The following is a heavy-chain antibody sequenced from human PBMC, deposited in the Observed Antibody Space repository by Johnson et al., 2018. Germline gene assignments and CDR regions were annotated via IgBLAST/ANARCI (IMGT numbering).Heavy chain of an antibody. V-gene: IGHV3-74*01. CDR2: INSDGSST. CDR1: GFTFSSYW. Sequence: EVQLVESGGGLVQPGGSLRLSCAASGFTFSSYWMHWVRQAPGKGLVWVSRINSDGSSTSYADSVKGRFTISRDNAKNTLYLQMNSLRAEDTAVYYCARAPSYYYDSTGRGLSFQHWGQGTLVTVSS. CDR3: ARAPSYYYDSTGRGLSFQH. D-gene: IGHD3-22*01. J-gene: IGHJ1*01.